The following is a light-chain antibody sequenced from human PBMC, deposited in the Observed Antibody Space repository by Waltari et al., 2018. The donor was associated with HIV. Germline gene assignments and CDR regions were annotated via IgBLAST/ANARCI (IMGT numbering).Light chain of an antibody. CDR2: GNN. J-gene: IGLJ3*02. V-gene: IGLV1-40*01. CDR3: QSYDNTLSGFWV. CDR1: SSNIGAAYD. Sequence: QSVLTPPPSVSGAPGQRVTISCTGSSSNIGAAYDVHGYQHFPGTAPKLVMYGNNNRPSGVPDRFSVIKSGISASLAITGLQAEDEADYYCQSYDNTLSGFWVFGGGTKLTVL.